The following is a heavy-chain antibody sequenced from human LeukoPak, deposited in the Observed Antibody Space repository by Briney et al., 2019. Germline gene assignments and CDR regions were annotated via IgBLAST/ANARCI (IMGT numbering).Heavy chain of an antibody. CDR1: GGTFGSYA. D-gene: IGHD2-2*01. Sequence: SVKVSCKASGGTFGSYAISWVRQAPGQGLEWMGGIIPMFATANYAQKFQGRVTITTDESTSTAYMELSSLRSEDTALYYCARSYCSSTSCYRSPFDYWGQGTLVTASS. CDR3: ARSYCSSTSCYRSPFDY. J-gene: IGHJ4*02. V-gene: IGHV1-69*05. CDR2: IIPMFATA.